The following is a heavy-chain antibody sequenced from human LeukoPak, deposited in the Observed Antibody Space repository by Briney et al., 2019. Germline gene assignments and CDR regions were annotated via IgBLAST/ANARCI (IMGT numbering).Heavy chain of an antibody. V-gene: IGHV4-59*08. Sequence: SETLSLTCAVSGGSISSYYWSWIRQPPGKGLEWIGYIYYSGSTNYNPSLKSRVTISVDTSKNQFSLKLSSVTAADTAVYYCAGGSGSLFDYWGQGTLVTVSS. CDR3: AGGSGSLFDY. J-gene: IGHJ4*02. CDR2: IYYSGST. D-gene: IGHD3-10*01. CDR1: GGSISSYY.